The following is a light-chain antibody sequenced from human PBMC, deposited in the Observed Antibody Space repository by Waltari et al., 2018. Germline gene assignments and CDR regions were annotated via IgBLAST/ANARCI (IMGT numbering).Light chain of an antibody. J-gene: IGLJ3*02. CDR3: QSYDTSLSVV. CDR1: GSNIGAGFD. V-gene: IGLV1-40*01. Sequence: QSVLTQAPSMSVAPGQGVTIPFTGSGSNIGAGFDDHWYQQLPRAAPKLLIYGSTSRPLGVPDRFFGSTSGTSASLVIIGLQPEDEAVYYCQSYDTSLSVVFGGGTKLTVL. CDR2: GST.